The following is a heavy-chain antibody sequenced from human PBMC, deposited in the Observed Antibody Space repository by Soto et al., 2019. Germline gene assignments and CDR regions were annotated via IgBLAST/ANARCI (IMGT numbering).Heavy chain of an antibody. J-gene: IGHJ6*02. CDR1: GGSISSSSYY. D-gene: IGHD3-10*01. CDR2: IYYSGST. Sequence: SETLSLTCTVSGGSISSSSYYWGWIHQPPGKGLEWIGSIYYSGSTYYNPSLKSRVTISVDTSKNQFSLKLSSVTATDTAVYYCARQGFGPLHGLVDVWGQGTTVTVSS. V-gene: IGHV4-39*01. CDR3: ARQGFGPLHGLVDV.